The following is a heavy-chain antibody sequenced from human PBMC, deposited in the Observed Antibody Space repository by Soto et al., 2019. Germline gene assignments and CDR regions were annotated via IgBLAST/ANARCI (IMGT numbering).Heavy chain of an antibody. V-gene: IGHV4-39*01. CDR2: IYYSGSA. CDR3: ARHGVDYGDYASYYYYGMDV. J-gene: IGHJ6*02. D-gene: IGHD4-17*01. CDR1: GGSISSSTYY. Sequence: QLQLQESGPGLVKPSETLSLTCTVSGGSISSSTYYWGWIRQPPGKGREWIGMIYYSGSAYSNPSLTSRVTMSIDTSKNQFSLRLSSVTAADTAVYYCARHGVDYGDYASYYYYGMDVWGRGTTVTVSS.